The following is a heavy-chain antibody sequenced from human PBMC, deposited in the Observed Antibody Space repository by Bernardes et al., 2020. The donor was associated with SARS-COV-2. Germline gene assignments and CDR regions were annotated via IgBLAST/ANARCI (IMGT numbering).Heavy chain of an antibody. CDR3: AREYSSSRYFDY. J-gene: IGHJ4*02. CDR1: EFTFSSYC. D-gene: IGHD6-6*01. Sequence: GGSLRLSCAASEFTFSSYCMHWVRQAPGKGLVWVSRINSDGSNTNYADSVKGRFTISRDNANNTLYLQMNSLRAEDTAVYYCAREYSSSRYFDYWGQGTLVTVSS. V-gene: IGHV3-74*01. CDR2: INSDGSNT.